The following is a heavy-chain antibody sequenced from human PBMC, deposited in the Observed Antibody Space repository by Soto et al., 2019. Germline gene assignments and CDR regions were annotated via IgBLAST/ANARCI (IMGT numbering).Heavy chain of an antibody. D-gene: IGHD2-21*02. J-gene: IGHJ6*02. CDR1: GYSFTSYW. Sequence: GESLKISCKGSGYSFTSYWMGWVRQMPGKGLEWMGIIYPGDSDTRYSPSFQGQVTISADKSISTAYLQWSSLKASDTAMYYCARLGAPYCGGDCYDYYHYGMDVWGQGTTVT. V-gene: IGHV5-51*01. CDR2: IYPGDSDT. CDR3: ARLGAPYCGGDCYDYYHYGMDV.